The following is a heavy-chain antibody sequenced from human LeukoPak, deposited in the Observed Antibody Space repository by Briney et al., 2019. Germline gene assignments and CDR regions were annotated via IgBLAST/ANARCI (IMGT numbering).Heavy chain of an antibody. CDR3: ARATAAIGYPSFDY. J-gene: IGHJ4*02. CDR2: INHSGST. CDR1: GGSISSSSYY. D-gene: IGHD2-2*02. V-gene: IGHV4-39*07. Sequence: SETLSLTCTVSGGSISSSSYYWGWIRQPPGKGLEWIGEINHSGSTNYNPSLKSRVTISVDTSKNQFSLKLSSVTAADTAVYYCARATAAIGYPSFDYWGQGTLVTVSS.